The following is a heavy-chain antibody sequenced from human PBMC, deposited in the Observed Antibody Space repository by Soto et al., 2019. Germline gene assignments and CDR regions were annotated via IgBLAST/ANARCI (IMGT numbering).Heavy chain of an antibody. Sequence: EVQLVESGGGLVQPGGSLRLSCAASGFTCSSYWMSWVRQAPGKGLEWVANIKQDGSEKYYVDSVKGRFTISRDNAKNSLYLQMNSLRAEDTAVYYCAREPTQSRGYSGYDPEDYWGQGTLVTVSS. V-gene: IGHV3-7*01. J-gene: IGHJ4*02. CDR1: GFTCSSYW. CDR3: AREPTQSRGYSGYDPEDY. CDR2: IKQDGSEK. D-gene: IGHD5-12*01.